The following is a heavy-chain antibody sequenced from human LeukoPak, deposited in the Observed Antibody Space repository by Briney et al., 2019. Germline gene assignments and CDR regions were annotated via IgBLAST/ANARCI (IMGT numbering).Heavy chain of an antibody. CDR2: INSDGSST. Sequence: PSGGSLRLSCAASGFTFSSYWMHWVRQAPGKGLVWVSRINSDGSSTSYADSVKGRFTISRDNAKNTMYLQMNSLRAEDTAVYYCARAMAVAARIVGSDIWGQGTMVTVSS. CDR3: ARAMAVAARIVGSDI. D-gene: IGHD6-19*01. J-gene: IGHJ3*02. CDR1: GFTFSSYW. V-gene: IGHV3-74*01.